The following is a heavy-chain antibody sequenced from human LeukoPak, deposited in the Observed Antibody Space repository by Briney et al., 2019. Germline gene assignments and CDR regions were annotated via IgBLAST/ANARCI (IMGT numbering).Heavy chain of an antibody. J-gene: IGHJ6*03. CDR2: IWYDGSNK. Sequence: PGGSLRLSCAASGFTFSSYGMHWVRQAPGKGLEWVAVIWYDGSNKYYADSVKGRFTISRDNSKNTLYLQMNSLRAEDTAVYYCAKDGRYCSSTSCYLYYYYYYYMDVWGKGTTVTVSS. D-gene: IGHD2-2*01. V-gene: IGHV3-30*02. CDR3: AKDGRYCSSTSCYLYYYYYYYMDV. CDR1: GFTFSSYG.